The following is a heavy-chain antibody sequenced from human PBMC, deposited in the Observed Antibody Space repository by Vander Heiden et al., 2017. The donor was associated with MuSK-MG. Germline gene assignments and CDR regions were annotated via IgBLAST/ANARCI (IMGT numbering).Heavy chain of an antibody. CDR2: VSGSGAVT. CDR3: TNGGVVLAITNLVRCQH. D-gene: IGHD2-8*02. Sequence: EVLLLESGGGLVQPGGSLRLSCAASGFTFSTHAMSWVRQAPGKGLEWVAAVSGSGAVTYYADSVKGRFAISRDNSENTLYLQMKRLRAEDTALYYCTNGGVVLAITNLVRCQHWGQGTQGTVSS. J-gene: IGHJ1*01. V-gene: IGHV3-23*01. CDR1: GFTFSTHA.